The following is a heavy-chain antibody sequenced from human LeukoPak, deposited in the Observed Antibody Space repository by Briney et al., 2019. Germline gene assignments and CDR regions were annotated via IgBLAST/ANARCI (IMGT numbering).Heavy chain of an antibody. CDR2: TSSDLNVE. V-gene: IGHV3-30-3*01. Sequence: QPGRSLRLSCAASGFTFRNYVIHWVRQAPGKGLEWVAVTSSDLNVELYADSVKGRFTISRDNSRSTLYLQMNSLRPEDTAIYYCAREGYYGSGSPPSLYFDYWGQGTLVTVSS. CDR1: GFTFRNYV. J-gene: IGHJ4*02. D-gene: IGHD3-10*01. CDR3: AREGYYGSGSPPSLYFDY.